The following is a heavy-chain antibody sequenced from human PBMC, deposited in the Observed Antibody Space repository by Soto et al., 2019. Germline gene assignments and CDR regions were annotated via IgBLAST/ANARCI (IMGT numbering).Heavy chain of an antibody. CDR1: GYTFPGNY. J-gene: IGHJ4*02. CDR2: INPTSGGT. V-gene: IGHV1-2*02. Sequence: ASVKVSCTASGYTFPGNYMHWVRQAPGQGLEWMALINPTSGGTNYAQKFQGRVTMTWDTSISTAYMELSRLRSDDTAIYYCARGYCSSSGCSHYFDYWGQGTLVTVSS. CDR3: ARGYCSSSGCSHYFDY. D-gene: IGHD2-2*01.